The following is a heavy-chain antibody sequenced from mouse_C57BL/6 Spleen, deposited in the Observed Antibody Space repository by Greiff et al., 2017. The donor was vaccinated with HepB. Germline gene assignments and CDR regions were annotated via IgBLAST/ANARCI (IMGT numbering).Heavy chain of an antibody. CDR2: IWTGGGT. J-gene: IGHJ4*01. D-gene: IGHD1-1*01. CDR1: GFSLTSYA. Sequence: VHLVESGPGLVAPSQSLSITCTVSGFSLTSYAISWVRQPPGKGLEWLGVIWTGGGTNYNSALKSRLSISKDNSKSQVFLKMNSLQTDDTARYYCARGYCYYGSSCAMDYWGQGTSVTVSS. V-gene: IGHV2-9-1*01. CDR3: ARGYCYYGSSCAMDY.